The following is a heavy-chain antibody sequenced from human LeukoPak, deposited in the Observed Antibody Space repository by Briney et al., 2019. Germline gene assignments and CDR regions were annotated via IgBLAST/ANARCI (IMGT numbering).Heavy chain of an antibody. V-gene: IGHV7-4-1*02. Sequence: ASVKVSCKASGYTFTNYAVNWVRQAPGQGLEWMGWINTNTGNPTYAQGFTGRLVFSLDTSVSTAYLQISSLKAEDTAVYYCASIPRAEYYYDSSGYWRAFDIWGQGTMVTVSS. D-gene: IGHD3-22*01. CDR1: GYTFTNYA. J-gene: IGHJ3*02. CDR2: INTNTGNP. CDR3: ASIPRAEYYYDSSGYWRAFDI.